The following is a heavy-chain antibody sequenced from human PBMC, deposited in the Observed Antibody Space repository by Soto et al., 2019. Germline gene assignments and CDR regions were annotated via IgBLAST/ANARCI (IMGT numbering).Heavy chain of an antibody. CDR3: ARYRREAVAGYTLDN. D-gene: IGHD6-13*01. J-gene: IGHJ4*02. Sequence: SETLSLTCTVSGGSISSNYWTWIRQPPGKELEWIGYVYNSGSTNYNPSLKSRVTISEDTSKSQFSLKVNSMTAADTAVYYCARYRREAVAGYTLDNWGQGILGTVSA. CDR1: GGSISSNY. V-gene: IGHV4-59*01. CDR2: VYNSGST.